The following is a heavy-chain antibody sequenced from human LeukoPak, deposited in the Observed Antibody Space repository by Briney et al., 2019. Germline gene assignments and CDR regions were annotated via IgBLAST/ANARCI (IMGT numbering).Heavy chain of an antibody. J-gene: IGHJ4*02. CDR3: ALTFHGEWLFRKSFDY. D-gene: IGHD6-19*01. V-gene: IGHV3-7*01. CDR2: IKQDGSEK. CDR1: GFTFSSYW. Sequence: GGSLRLSCAASGFTFSSYWMSWARQAPGKGLEWVANIKQDGSEKYYVDSVKGRFTISRDNAKNSLFLQMNSLRDEDTAVYYCALTFHGEWLFRKSFDYWGQGTLVTVSS.